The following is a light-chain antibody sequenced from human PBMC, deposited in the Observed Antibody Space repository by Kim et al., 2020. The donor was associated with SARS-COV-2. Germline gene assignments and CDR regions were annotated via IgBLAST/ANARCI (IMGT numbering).Light chain of an antibody. J-gene: IGKJ2*01. CDR2: KAS. CDR3: QQYSSDFYT. CDR1: QTISTW. V-gene: IGKV1-5*03. Sequence: SASVGDRVTITCRASQTISTWLAWYQQKPGTAPNLLIYKASNLRSGVPSRFSASGSGTEFTLTINSLQPDDFATYYCQQYSSDFYTFGQGTKLEI.